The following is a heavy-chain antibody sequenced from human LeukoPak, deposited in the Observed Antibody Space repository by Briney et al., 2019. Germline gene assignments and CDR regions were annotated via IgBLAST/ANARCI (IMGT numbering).Heavy chain of an antibody. D-gene: IGHD6-13*01. CDR3: ARDWPTIAAAGTIPEYFQH. Sequence: GGSLRLSCAASGFTFSSYSMNWARRAPGKGLEWVSSISSSSSYIYYADSVKGRFTISRDNAKNSLYLQMNSLRAEDTAVYYCARDWPTIAAAGTIPEYFQHWGQGTLVTVSS. V-gene: IGHV3-21*01. CDR1: GFTFSSYS. J-gene: IGHJ1*01. CDR2: ISSSSSYI.